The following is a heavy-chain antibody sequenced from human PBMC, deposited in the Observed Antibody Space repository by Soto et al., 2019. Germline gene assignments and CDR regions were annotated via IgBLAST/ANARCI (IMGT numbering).Heavy chain of an antibody. CDR3: ARDSGWPILNFDN. CDR2: SSYDGRET. CDR1: GFTYITYG. D-gene: IGHD3-10*01. V-gene: IGHV3-30*03. J-gene: IGHJ4*02. Sequence: GSLRLSCAASGFTYITYGIHWVRQAPGKGLEWVAASSYDGRETFYADSAKGRFTVSKEMSKNTAFLQMNALRHEDTAVYFCARDSGWPILNFDNWGQGTPVTVSS.